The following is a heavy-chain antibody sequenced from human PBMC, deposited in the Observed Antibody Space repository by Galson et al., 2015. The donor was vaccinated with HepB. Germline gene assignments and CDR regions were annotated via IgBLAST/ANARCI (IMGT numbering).Heavy chain of an antibody. J-gene: IGHJ6*02. CDR2: IYPGDSDT. CDR1: GYSFTSYW. CDR3: ARGTNYDFWSGYFGYRGHTYGMDV. Sequence: QSGAEVKKPGESLKISCKGSGYSFTSYWIGWVRQMPGKGLEWMGIIYPGDSDTRYSPSFQGQVTISADKSISTAYLQWSSLKASDTAMYYCARGTNYDFWSGYFGYRGHTYGMDVWGQGTTVTVSS. D-gene: IGHD3-3*01. V-gene: IGHV5-51*01.